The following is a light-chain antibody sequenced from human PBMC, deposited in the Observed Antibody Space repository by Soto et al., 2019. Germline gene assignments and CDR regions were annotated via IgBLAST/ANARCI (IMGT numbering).Light chain of an antibody. CDR2: EVS. Sequence: QSALTQPASVSGSPGQSITISCTGTSSVVGGYNYVSWYQHHPGKAPKLMMYEVSNRPSGVSNRFSGSKSGNTASLTISGLQAEDEADYYCSSYTSSTTRVFGGGTKLTVL. V-gene: IGLV2-14*01. CDR3: SSYTSSTTRV. J-gene: IGLJ2*01. CDR1: SSVVGGYNY.